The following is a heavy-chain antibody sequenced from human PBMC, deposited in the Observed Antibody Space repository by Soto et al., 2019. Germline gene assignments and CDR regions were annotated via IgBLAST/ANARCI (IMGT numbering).Heavy chain of an antibody. CDR1: GFTVSSNY. Sequence: PGGSLRLSCAASGFTVSSNYMSWVRQAPGKGLEWVSVIYSGGSTYYADSVKGRFTISRDNSKNTLYLQMNSLRAEDTAVYYCARDRYSSGWYALDYWGQGTLVTVSS. V-gene: IGHV3-53*01. CDR2: IYSGGST. CDR3: ARDRYSSGWYALDY. D-gene: IGHD6-19*01. J-gene: IGHJ4*02.